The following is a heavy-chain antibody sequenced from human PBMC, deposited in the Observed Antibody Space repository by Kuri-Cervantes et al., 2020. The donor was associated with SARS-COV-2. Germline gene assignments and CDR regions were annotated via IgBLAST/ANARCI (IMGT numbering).Heavy chain of an antibody. V-gene: IGHV4-4*07. D-gene: IGHD2-2*01. CDR2: IYTSGST. CDR1: GGSISSYY. CDR3: AREYCRSTSCHPLFDY. Sequence: SETLSLTCTVSGGSISSYYWSWIRQPAGKGLEWIGRIYTSGSTNYNPSLKSRVTMSVDTSKNQFSLKLSSVTAADTAVYYCAREYCRSTSCHPLFDYWGQGTLVTVSS. J-gene: IGHJ4*02.